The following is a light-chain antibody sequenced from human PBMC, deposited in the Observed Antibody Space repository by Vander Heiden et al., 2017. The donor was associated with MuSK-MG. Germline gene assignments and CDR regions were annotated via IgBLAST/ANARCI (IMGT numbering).Light chain of an antibody. CDR3: QQSFSTPLGR. Sequence: DIQMTQSPSSLSASVGDRVSITCRTSQSIRTYLNWYQHKPGRAPSLLIYGGSSLQSGVPSRFSGSGSGTEFTLTISSLQPEDSAIYYCQQSFSTPLGRVGQGTRVEIQ. CDR2: GGS. CDR1: QSIRTY. V-gene: IGKV1-39*01. J-gene: IGKJ1*01.